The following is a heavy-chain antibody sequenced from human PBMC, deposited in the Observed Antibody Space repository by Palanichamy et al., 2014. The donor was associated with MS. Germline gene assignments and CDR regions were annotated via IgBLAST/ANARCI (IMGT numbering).Heavy chain of an antibody. CDR1: GDTFSTYA. D-gene: IGHD3-9*01. CDR3: ARGRIHYDILTGDYTPYNMDV. CDR2: IISIFGTP. J-gene: IGHJ6*02. Sequence: QVQLVQSGAEVKKPGSSVKVSCKASGDTFSTYAISWVRQAPGQGLEWMGDIISIFGTPNYAQKFQGRVTLTADESTSTVNMELSSLRSADTAMYYCARGRIHYDILTGDYTPYNMDVWGQGTTVTVSS. V-gene: IGHV1-69*01.